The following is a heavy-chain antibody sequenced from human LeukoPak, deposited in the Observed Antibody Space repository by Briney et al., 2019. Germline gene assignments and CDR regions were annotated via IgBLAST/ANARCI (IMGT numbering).Heavy chain of an antibody. D-gene: IGHD5-18*01. CDR2: IKSKTDGGTT. CDR3: TTESWIQLWAFDY. V-gene: IGHV3-15*01. Sequence: GGSLRLSCAVSGFTFSSYWMSWVRQAPGKGLEWVGRIKSKTDGGTTDYAAPVKGRFTISRDDSKNTLYLQINSLKTEDTAVYYCTTESWIQLWAFDYWGQGTLVTVSS. J-gene: IGHJ4*02. CDR1: GFTFSSYW.